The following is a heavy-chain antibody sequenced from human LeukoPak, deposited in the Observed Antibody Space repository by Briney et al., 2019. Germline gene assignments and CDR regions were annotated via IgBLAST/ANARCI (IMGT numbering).Heavy chain of an antibody. Sequence: SETLSLTCTVSGGSISSYYWSWIRQPAGKGLEWIGRIYTSGSTNYNPSLKSRVTISVDTSKNQFSLKLSSVTAADTAVYYCARHGTLYGSSSKFDNWGQGTLVTVSS. CDR2: IYTSGST. J-gene: IGHJ4*02. V-gene: IGHV4-4*07. CDR3: ARHGTLYGSSSKFDN. D-gene: IGHD6-6*01. CDR1: GGSISSYY.